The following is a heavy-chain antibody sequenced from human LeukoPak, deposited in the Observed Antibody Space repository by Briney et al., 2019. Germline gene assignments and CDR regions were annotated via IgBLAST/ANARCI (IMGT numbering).Heavy chain of an antibody. Sequence: GRSLRLSCAASGFTFSSYAMHWVREAPGKGLGWVAVISYDGSNKYYADSVKGRFTISRDNSKNALYLQMNSLRAEDTAVYYCARDYGADAFDIWGQGTMVTVSS. J-gene: IGHJ3*02. D-gene: IGHD4-17*01. CDR3: ARDYGADAFDI. V-gene: IGHV3-30-3*01. CDR2: ISYDGSNK. CDR1: GFTFSSYA.